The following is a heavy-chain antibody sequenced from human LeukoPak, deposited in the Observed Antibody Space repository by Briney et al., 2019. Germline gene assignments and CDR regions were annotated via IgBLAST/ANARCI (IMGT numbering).Heavy chain of an antibody. CDR3: ARAIITFVGVGSAFEI. CDR2: ISTNGDKM. CDR1: GFTISSFA. J-gene: IGHJ3*02. D-gene: IGHD3-3*01. V-gene: IGHV3-64*01. Sequence: GGSLRLSCAASGFTISSFAMNWVRQAPGKGLEYVSGISTNGDKMFYANSVKGRFSISRDNSKNTVYLQMGSLGTEDTAVYYCARAIITFVGVGSAFEIWGQGTMVTVSS.